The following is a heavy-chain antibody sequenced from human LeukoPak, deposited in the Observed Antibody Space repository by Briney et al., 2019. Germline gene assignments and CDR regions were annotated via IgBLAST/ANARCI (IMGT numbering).Heavy chain of an antibody. Sequence: GGCLRLSCAASGFTFSSYEMNWVRQAPGKGLEWVSYISSSGSTIYYADSVKGRFTISRDNSKNTLYLQMNSLRAEDTAVYYRAKDTGSGYDYFSYYFDYWGQGTLVTVSS. D-gene: IGHD5-12*01. CDR1: GFTFSSYE. CDR2: ISSSGSTI. V-gene: IGHV3-48*03. CDR3: AKDTGSGYDYFSYYFDY. J-gene: IGHJ4*02.